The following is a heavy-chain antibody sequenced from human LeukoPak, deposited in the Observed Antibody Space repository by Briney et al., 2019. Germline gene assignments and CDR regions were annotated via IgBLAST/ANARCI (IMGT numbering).Heavy chain of an antibody. CDR3: ARKYYDSSAYLFALDV. Sequence: SETLSLTCTVSGVSISSYYWSWIRQPPGKGLEWIGYIYYSGSTNYNPSLKSRVTISVDTSKNQFSLKLSSVTAADTAVYYCARKYYDSSAYLFALDVWGQGTTVTVSS. D-gene: IGHD3-22*01. V-gene: IGHV4-59*01. CDR1: GVSISSYY. CDR2: IYYSGST. J-gene: IGHJ3*01.